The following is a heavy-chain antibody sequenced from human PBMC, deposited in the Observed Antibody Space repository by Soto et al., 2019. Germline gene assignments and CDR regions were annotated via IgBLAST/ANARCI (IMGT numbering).Heavy chain of an antibody. Sequence: PSETLSLTCIVSCVSITNYYWSWIRQPAGKGLEWIGRIYSSGRTNYNPSLKSRVTISADTSKNQFSLKLSSLTAADTAVYYCARDVSPVVFDIWGQGTMVTVSS. J-gene: IGHJ3*02. CDR2: IYSSGRT. V-gene: IGHV4-4*07. D-gene: IGHD3-16*02. CDR1: CVSITNYY. CDR3: ARDVSPVVFDI.